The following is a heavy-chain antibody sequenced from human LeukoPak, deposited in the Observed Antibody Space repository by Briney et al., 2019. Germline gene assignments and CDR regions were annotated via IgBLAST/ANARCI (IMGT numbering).Heavy chain of an antibody. D-gene: IGHD6-13*01. Sequence: GGSLRLSCAASGFTFSSYSMNWVRQAPGKGLEWVSSISRRSYIYYADSVKGRFTISRDNAKNSLFLQMNSLRAEDTAVYYCARDYLTADGTLHSSYRGQGTLVTVSS. CDR3: ARDYLTADGTLHSSY. J-gene: IGHJ4*02. V-gene: IGHV3-21*01. CDR1: GFTFSSYS. CDR2: ISRRSYI.